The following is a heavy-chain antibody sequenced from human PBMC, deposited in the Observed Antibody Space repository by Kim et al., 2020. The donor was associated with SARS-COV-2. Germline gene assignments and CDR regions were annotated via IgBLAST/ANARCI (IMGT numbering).Heavy chain of an antibody. D-gene: IGHD3-10*01. CDR1: GGSFSGYY. CDR3: ARGVYYYGSDGMDV. CDR2: INHSGST. J-gene: IGHJ6*02. V-gene: IGHV4-34*01. Sequence: SETLSPTCAVYGGSFSGYYWSWIRQPPGKGLEWIGEINHSGSTNYNPSLKSRVTISVDTSKNQFSLKLSSVTAADTAVYYCARGVYYYGSDGMDVWGQGTTVTVSS.